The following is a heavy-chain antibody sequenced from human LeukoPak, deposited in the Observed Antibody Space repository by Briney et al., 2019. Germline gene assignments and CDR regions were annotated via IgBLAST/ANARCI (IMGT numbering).Heavy chain of an antibody. CDR2: ISSSSTI. CDR1: GFTVSSNY. V-gene: IGHV3-69-1*01. CDR3: ARDLEMATITYYMDV. Sequence: GGSLRLSCAASGFTVSSNYMSWVRQAPGKGLEWVSYISSSSTIYYADSVKGRFTISRDNAKNSLYLQMNSLRAEDTAVYYCARDLEMATITYYMDVWGKGTTVTVSS. D-gene: IGHD5-24*01. J-gene: IGHJ6*03.